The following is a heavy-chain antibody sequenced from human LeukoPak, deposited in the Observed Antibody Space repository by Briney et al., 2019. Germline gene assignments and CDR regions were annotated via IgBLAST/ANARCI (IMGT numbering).Heavy chain of an antibody. CDR1: GFTFSSYS. CDR3: ARGYGSGSYYNIGYYGMDV. D-gene: IGHD3-10*01. CDR2: ISGSSSYI. V-gene: IGHV3-21*01. Sequence: AGGSLRLSCAASGFTFSSYSMNWVRQAPGKGLEWVSFISGSSSYIYYADLVKDRFTISRDNAKNSLYLQINSLRAEDTAVYYCARGYGSGSYYNIGYYGMDVWGQGTTVTASS. J-gene: IGHJ6*02.